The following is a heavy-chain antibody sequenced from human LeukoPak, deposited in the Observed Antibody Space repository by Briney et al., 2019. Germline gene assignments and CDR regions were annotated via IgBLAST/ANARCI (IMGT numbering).Heavy chain of an antibody. Sequence: ASLTLSRTASGYTFTVYYMHWVRQAPGQGLEWMGRINPNSGGTKYAQKIQGRVTMTRDTSISTAYMELSRLRSDDTAVYYCASGYDFDCWGQGTLVTVSS. J-gene: IGHJ4*02. D-gene: IGHD5-12*01. CDR3: ASGYDFDC. CDR2: INPNSGGT. CDR1: GYTFTVYY. V-gene: IGHV1-2*06.